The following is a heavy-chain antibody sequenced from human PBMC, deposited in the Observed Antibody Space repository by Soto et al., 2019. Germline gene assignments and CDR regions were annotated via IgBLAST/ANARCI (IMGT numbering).Heavy chain of an antibody. V-gene: IGHV1-3*01. CDR2: INAGNGNT. CDR3: ARASGYYDFWSGSPPTDYYGMDV. D-gene: IGHD3-3*01. Sequence: ASVKVSCKASGYTFTSYAMHWVRQAPGQRLEWMGWINAGNGNTKYSQKFQGRVTITRDTSASTAYMELSSLRSEDTAVYYCARASGYYDFWSGSPPTDYYGMDVWGQGTTVTVSS. J-gene: IGHJ6*02. CDR1: GYTFTSYA.